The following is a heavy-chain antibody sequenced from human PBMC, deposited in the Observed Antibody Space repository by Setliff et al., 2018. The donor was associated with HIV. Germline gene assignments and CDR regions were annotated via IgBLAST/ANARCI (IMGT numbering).Heavy chain of an antibody. CDR3: ARVRLTMIMMVDYFDQ. V-gene: IGHV4-4*09. D-gene: IGHD3-22*01. Sequence: SETLSLTCSVSGGSIYNFYWSWIRQSPGKGLEWIGYIYSTGSTNYNPSLKSRVTMSVDTSKNQFSLRLTSVTAADTAVYYCARVRLTMIMMVDYFDQWGQGTLVTVSS. CDR2: IYSTGST. CDR1: GGSIYNFY. J-gene: IGHJ4*02.